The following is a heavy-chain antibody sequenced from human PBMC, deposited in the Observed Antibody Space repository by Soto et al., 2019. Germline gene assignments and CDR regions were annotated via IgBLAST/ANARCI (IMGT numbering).Heavy chain of an antibody. J-gene: IGHJ3*02. CDR3: ATLGDLQSGDADSPKTNAFDI. CDR2: ISAHNRNT. D-gene: IGHD3-10*01. CDR1: DYTFSIYD. Sequence: QVQLVQSGAEVKKPGASVKVSCKASDYTFSIYDITWVRQAPGQGLEWMGWISAHNRNTNYAQILQGRVTMTTDTSTNTAYMELRSLRSDDTAVYYCATLGDLQSGDADSPKTNAFDIWGQGTMVTVSS. V-gene: IGHV1-18*01.